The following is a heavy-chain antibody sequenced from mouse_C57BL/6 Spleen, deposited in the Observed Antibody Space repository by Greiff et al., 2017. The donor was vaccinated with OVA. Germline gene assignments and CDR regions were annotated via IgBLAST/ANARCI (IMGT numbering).Heavy chain of an antibody. J-gene: IGHJ1*03. CDR3: ARGATVAYWYFDV. D-gene: IGHD1-1*01. CDR2: INPGSGGT. CDR1: GYAFTNYL. Sequence: QVQLKQSGAELVRPGTSVKVSCKASGYAFTNYLIEWVKQRPGQGLEWIGVINPGSGGTNYNEKFKGKATLTADKSSSTAYMQLSSLTSEDSAVYFCARGATVAYWYFDVWGTGTTVTVSS. V-gene: IGHV1-54*01.